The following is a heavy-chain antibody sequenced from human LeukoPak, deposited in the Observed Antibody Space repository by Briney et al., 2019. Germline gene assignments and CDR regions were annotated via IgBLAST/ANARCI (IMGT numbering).Heavy chain of an antibody. Sequence: GGSLRLSCAASGFAFSSYSMNWVRQAPGKGLEWVSYISSSSSTIYYADSVKGRFTISRDNAKNSLYLQMNSLRAEDTAVYYCARDLVEGYSNWYFDLWGRGTLVTVSS. V-gene: IGHV3-48*04. D-gene: IGHD6-13*01. J-gene: IGHJ2*01. CDR3: ARDLVEGYSNWYFDL. CDR2: ISSSSSTI. CDR1: GFAFSSYS.